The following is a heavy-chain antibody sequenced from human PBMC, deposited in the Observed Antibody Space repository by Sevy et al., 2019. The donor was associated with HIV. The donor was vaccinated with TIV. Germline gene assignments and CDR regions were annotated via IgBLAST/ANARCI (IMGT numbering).Heavy chain of an antibody. D-gene: IGHD6-13*01. V-gene: IGHV4-39*01. J-gene: IGHJ6*02. Sequence: SETLSLTCTVSGGSISSSSYYWGWIRQPPGKGLEWIGSIYYSGSTYYNPSLKSRVTISVDTSKNQFSLKLSSVTAADTAVYYCVRLKGMKNGMDVWGQGTTVIVSS. CDR3: VRLKGMKNGMDV. CDR2: IYYSGST. CDR1: GGSISSSSYY.